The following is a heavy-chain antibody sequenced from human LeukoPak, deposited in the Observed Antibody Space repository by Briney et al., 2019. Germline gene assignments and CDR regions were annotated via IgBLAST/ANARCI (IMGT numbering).Heavy chain of an antibody. V-gene: IGHV1-69*05. CDR2: IIPILGTV. CDR1: GYTFASYD. D-gene: IGHD6-19*01. Sequence: SVKVSCKASGYTFASYDINWVRQAPGQGLEWMGRIIPILGTVNYAEKFRGRVTITTDESRNTVYMELSILRSEDTAVYYCAREGGSGWSAVDYWGQGTLVTVSS. CDR3: AREGGSGWSAVDY. J-gene: IGHJ4*02.